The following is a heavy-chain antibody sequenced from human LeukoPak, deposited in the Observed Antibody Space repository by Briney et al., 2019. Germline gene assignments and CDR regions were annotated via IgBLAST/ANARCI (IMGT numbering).Heavy chain of an antibody. CDR3: TRDHTGWAYDP. V-gene: IGHV3-23*01. Sequence: GGSLRLSCAASGFTFSSYGMSWVRQAPGKGLEWVSAISGSGGSTYYADSVKGRFTISRDNSKNTLYLQMNSLRAEDTAVYYCTRDHTGWAYDPWGQGTLVTVSS. J-gene: IGHJ5*02. CDR2: ISGSGGST. CDR1: GFTFSSYG. D-gene: IGHD6-19*01.